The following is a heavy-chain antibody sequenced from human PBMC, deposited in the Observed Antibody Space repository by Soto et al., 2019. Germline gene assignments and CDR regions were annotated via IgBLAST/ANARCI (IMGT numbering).Heavy chain of an antibody. CDR2: IYHSGST. D-gene: IGHD3-10*01. V-gene: IGHV4-4*02. Sequence: SETLSLTCAVSGGSISSSNWWSWVRQPPGKGLEWIGEIYHSGSTNYNPSLKSRVTISVDKSKNQFSLKLSSVTAADTAVYYCARDGESFGAMGRGGFDYWGQGTLVTVSS. CDR3: ARDGESFGAMGRGGFDY. CDR1: GGSISSSNW. J-gene: IGHJ4*02.